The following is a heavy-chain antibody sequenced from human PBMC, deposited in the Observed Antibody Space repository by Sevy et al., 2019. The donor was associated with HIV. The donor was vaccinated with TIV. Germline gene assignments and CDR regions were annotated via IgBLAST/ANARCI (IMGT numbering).Heavy chain of an antibody. Sequence: ASVKVSCKASGYTFISYAINWVRQAPGQGLEWMGWISAYNGNTNYAQKLQGRVTMTTDTSSSTAYMELRSLRSDDTAVYYCARSYGSGNYYRYWGQGTLVTVSS. CDR2: ISAYNGNT. J-gene: IGHJ4*02. V-gene: IGHV1-18*01. CDR1: GYTFISYA. CDR3: ARSYGSGNYYRY. D-gene: IGHD3-10*01.